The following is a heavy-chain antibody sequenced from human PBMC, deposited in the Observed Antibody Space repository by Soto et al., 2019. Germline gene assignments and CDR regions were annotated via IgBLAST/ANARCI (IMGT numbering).Heavy chain of an antibody. CDR2: ISAYNGNT. D-gene: IGHD3-9*01. J-gene: IGHJ6*03. Sequence: GASVNVSCKASGYTFTSYGISWVRQAPGQGLEWMGWISAYNGNTNYAQKLQGRVTMTTDTSTSTAYMELRSLRSDDTAVYYCARGVYYDILTGYYSYYYYMDVWGKGTTVTVSS. V-gene: IGHV1-18*01. CDR1: GYTFTSYG. CDR3: ARGVYYDILTGYYSYYYYMDV.